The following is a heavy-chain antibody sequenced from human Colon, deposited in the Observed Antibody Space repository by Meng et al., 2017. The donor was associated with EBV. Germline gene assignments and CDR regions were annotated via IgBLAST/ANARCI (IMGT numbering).Heavy chain of an antibody. Sequence: QVHLQDSGPGLVKPSGTLSLTCLVSGGSISRSDWWSWVRQPPGKGLEWIGYIHHSGSAYYNPSLKSRVSISVDTSKNQFSLNLNSMTAADTAVYYCASFDHIPRRNYFDYWGQGTLVTVSS. CDR1: GGSISRSDW. D-gene: IGHD2-21*01. CDR2: IHHSGSA. V-gene: IGHV4-30-4*01. CDR3: ASFDHIPRRNYFDY. J-gene: IGHJ4*02.